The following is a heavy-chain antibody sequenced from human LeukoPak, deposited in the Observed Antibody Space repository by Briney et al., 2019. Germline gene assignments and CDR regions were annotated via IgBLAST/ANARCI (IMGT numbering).Heavy chain of an antibody. Sequence: SETLSLTCGVSGYSISSGYQWAWIRQSPGKGLEWIGSIYHSGSSHYNPSLKSRVTISVETSKNQFSLNMYSVTAADTAVYYCARDPRWLTPDCTSTSCYENYFDPWGQGALVTVSS. V-gene: IGHV4-38-2*02. CDR3: ARDPRWLTPDCTSTSCYENYFDP. CDR2: IYHSGSS. J-gene: IGHJ5*02. CDR1: GYSISSGYQ. D-gene: IGHD2-2*01.